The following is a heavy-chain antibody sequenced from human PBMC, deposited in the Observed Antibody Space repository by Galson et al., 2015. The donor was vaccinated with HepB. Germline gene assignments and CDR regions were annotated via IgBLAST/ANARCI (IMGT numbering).Heavy chain of an antibody. CDR3: ATQPFGYYDTSGYYHSPAHHFDF. CDR2: IYPGDFDT. J-gene: IGHJ4*02. Sequence: QSGAEVKKPGESLKISCKGSGYSFTSYWIGWVRQMPGKGLEWMGIIYPGDFDTRYSPSFQGQVTISADKSISTAYLQWGSLETSDTAIYYCATQPFGYYDTSGYYHSPAHHFDFWGQGTPVTVSS. V-gene: IGHV5-51*01. CDR1: GYSFTSYW. D-gene: IGHD3-22*01.